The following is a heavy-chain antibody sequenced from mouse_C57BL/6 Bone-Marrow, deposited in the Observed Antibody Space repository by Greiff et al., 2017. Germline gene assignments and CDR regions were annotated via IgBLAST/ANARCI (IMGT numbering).Heavy chain of an antibody. Sequence: EVQLQQSGAELVRPGASVKLSCTASGFNIKDDYMHWVKQRPEQGLEWIGWIDPENGATEYASKFQGKATITADTSSNTTYLHLSSLTSEDTAVFYGTTHYYGRIYYAMNYWGQGTSVTVSS. V-gene: IGHV14-4*01. D-gene: IGHD1-1*01. CDR2: IDPENGAT. CDR1: GFNIKDDY. J-gene: IGHJ4*01. CDR3: TTHYYGRIYYAMNY.